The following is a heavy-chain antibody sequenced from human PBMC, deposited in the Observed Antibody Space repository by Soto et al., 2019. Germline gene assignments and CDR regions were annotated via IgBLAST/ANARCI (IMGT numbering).Heavy chain of an antibody. CDR2: IWYDGSNK. V-gene: IGHV3-33*01. CDR1: GFTFSTYG. Sequence: QVQLVESGGGVVQPGRSLRLSCAASGFTFSTYGMHWVRQAPGKGLEWVAIIWYDGSNKYYADSVKGRFTISRDNSKNTRYLQLNCLQAEDTAVDYCARAVYGEHEYSCDYWGRGTLVTVSS. D-gene: IGHD4-17*01. CDR3: ARAVYGEHEYSCDY. J-gene: IGHJ4*02.